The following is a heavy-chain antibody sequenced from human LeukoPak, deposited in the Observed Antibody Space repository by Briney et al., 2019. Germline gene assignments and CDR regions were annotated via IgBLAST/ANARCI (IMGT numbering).Heavy chain of an antibody. V-gene: IGHV4-59*01. CDR1: GDSISSYH. CDR3: AREYYGSSGYYNDY. Sequence: SETLSLTCTVSGDSISSYHWSWIRQPPGKGLEWIGYISYSGGPNYNPSHKSRVTISVDTSKNQFSLKLTSVTAADTAVYSCAREYYGSSGYYNDYWGQGALVTVSS. J-gene: IGHJ4*02. CDR2: ISYSGGP. D-gene: IGHD3-22*01.